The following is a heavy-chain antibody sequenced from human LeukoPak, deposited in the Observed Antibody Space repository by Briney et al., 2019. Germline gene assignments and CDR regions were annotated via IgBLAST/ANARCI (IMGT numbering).Heavy chain of an antibody. D-gene: IGHD2-21*02. J-gene: IGHJ4*02. CDR1: GGSISSYY. CDR2: IYYSGST. V-gene: IGHV4-59*08. Sequence: SGTLPLTCTVSGGSISSYYWSWIRQPPGKGLEWIGYIYYSGSTNYNPSLKSRVTISVDTSKNQFSLKLSSVTAADTAVYYCARSGDWSYFDYWGQGTLVTVSS. CDR3: ARSGDWSYFDY.